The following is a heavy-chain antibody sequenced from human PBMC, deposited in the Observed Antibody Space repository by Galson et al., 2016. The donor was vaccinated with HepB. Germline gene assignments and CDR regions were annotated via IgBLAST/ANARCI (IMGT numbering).Heavy chain of an antibody. J-gene: IGHJ4*02. CDR3: AKASGRNYHFDH. CDR2: ISWGGSAT. CDR1: GFTFDDYV. V-gene: IGHV3-43D*03. Sequence: SLRLSCAASGFTFDDYVIHWVRQPPGKGLEWVSLISWGGSATFYVDSVKGRFTISRDNSKNVLYLQMDSLRTDDTAFYYCAKASGRNYHFDHWGQGTLVTVSS. D-gene: IGHD1-7*01.